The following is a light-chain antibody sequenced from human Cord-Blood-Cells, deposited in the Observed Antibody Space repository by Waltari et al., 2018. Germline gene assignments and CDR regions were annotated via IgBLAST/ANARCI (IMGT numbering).Light chain of an antibody. J-gene: IGLJ3*02. Sequence: QSVLTQPPSVSAAPGQKVTISCSGSSSTLGNNYVSWYQQPPGTAPKILIYDNNKRPSGIPDRFSGSKSGTSATLGITGLQTGDEADYYCGTWDSSLSAGVFGGGTKLTVL. V-gene: IGLV1-51*01. CDR3: GTWDSSLSAGV. CDR2: DNN. CDR1: SSTLGNNY.